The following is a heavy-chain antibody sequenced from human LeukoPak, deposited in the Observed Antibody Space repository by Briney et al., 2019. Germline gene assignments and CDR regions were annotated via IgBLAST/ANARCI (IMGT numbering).Heavy chain of an antibody. CDR1: GDSIRSSY. V-gene: IGHV4-59*12. CDR2: IYHSGST. Sequence: SETLSLTCTVSGDSIRSSYWNWIRQPPGKGLEWIGYIYHSGSTYYNPSLKSRVTISIDTAKNQFSLRVRSVAAADTAIYYCAGGHSGSSAKILYYYYMDVWGKGTTVTVSS. J-gene: IGHJ6*03. D-gene: IGHD1-26*01. CDR3: AGGHSGSSAKILYYYYMDV.